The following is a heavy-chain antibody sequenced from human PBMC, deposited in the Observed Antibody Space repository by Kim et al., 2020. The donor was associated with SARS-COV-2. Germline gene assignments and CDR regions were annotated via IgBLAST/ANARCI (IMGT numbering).Heavy chain of an antibody. CDR3: ARDPKGSGWYLWFDP. Sequence: QEFQGRVTTTADKSTSTACMELSSLRSEDTAVYYCARDPKGSGWYLWFDPWGQGTLVTVSS. J-gene: IGHJ5*02. V-gene: IGHV1-69*04. D-gene: IGHD6-19*01.